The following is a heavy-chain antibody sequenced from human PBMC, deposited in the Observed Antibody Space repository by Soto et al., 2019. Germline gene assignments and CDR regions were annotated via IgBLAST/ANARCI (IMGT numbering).Heavy chain of an antibody. CDR1: GGSISSSRCH. CDR3: ARGIAAAGTLYYYYYGMDV. J-gene: IGHJ6*02. CDR2: IKYSGTT. D-gene: IGHD6-13*01. V-gene: IGHV4-39*06. Sequence: SETLSLTCTVSGGSISSSRCHWGWIRQPPGKGLEWIASIKYSGTTFYNPSLKSRVTLSVDTSKNQFALKLSSVTAADTAVYYCARGIAAAGTLYYYYYGMDVWGQGTTVTVSS.